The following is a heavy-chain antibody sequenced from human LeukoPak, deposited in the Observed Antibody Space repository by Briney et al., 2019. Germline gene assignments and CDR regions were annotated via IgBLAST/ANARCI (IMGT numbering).Heavy chain of an antibody. Sequence: GGSLRLSCAASGFTFSSYSMNWVRQAPGKGLEWASSISSSSSYIYYADSVKGRFTISRDNAKNSLYLQMNSLRAEDTAVYYCARDSEALAGPLDYWGQGTLVTVSS. CDR2: ISSSSSYI. CDR3: ARDSEALAGPLDY. V-gene: IGHV3-21*01. CDR1: GFTFSSYS. D-gene: IGHD6-19*01. J-gene: IGHJ4*02.